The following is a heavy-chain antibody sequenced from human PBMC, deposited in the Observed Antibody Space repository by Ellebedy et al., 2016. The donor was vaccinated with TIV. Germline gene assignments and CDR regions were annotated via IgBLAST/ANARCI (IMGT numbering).Heavy chain of an antibody. CDR3: STWAASGRGWSY. Sequence: GGSLRLXYAASGFTFSSYWMTRIRQAPGKGLEWVAHIKQDGSQKYYVDSVKGRFTISRDNAMNSLYLQMNSLRAEDTAVYYCSTWAASGRGWSYWGQGTLVTVSS. J-gene: IGHJ4*02. D-gene: IGHD6-19*01. V-gene: IGHV3-7*03. CDR1: GFTFSSYW. CDR2: IKQDGSQK.